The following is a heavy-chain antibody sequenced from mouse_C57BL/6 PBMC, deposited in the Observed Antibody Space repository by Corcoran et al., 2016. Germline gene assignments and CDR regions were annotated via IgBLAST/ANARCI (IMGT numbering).Heavy chain of an antibody. V-gene: IGHV1-76*01. J-gene: IGHJ1*03. CDR2: IYPGSGNT. CDR3: ARWLLRERYFDV. Sequence: QVQLKQSGAELVRPGASVKLSCKASCYTFSDYYINWVKQRPGQGLEWIARIYPGSGNTYYNEKFKGKATLTAEKSSSTAYMQLSSLTSEDSAVYFCARWLLRERYFDVWGTGTTVTVSS. CDR1: CYTFSDYY. D-gene: IGHD2-3*01.